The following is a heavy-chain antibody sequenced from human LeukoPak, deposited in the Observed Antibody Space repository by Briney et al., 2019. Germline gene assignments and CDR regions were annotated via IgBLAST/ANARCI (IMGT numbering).Heavy chain of an antibody. V-gene: IGHV4-39*01. J-gene: IGHJ4*01. CDR1: GGSISSSSHY. CDR2: IDFSGST. Sequence: SETLSLTRTVLGGSISSSSHYWVWIRQPPGEGLEWIGSIDFSGSTYYSPSLKSRVTISVDPSTNQFSLKLSSVTAADTAVYYCARHQWLGPFDYWGEGTLASVSS. D-gene: IGHD6-19*01. CDR3: ARHQWLGPFDY.